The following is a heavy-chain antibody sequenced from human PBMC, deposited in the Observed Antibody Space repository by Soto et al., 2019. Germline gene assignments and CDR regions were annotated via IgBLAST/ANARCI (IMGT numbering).Heavy chain of an antibody. V-gene: IGHV4-34*01. CDR1: GGSFSGYY. D-gene: IGHD6-13*01. Sequence: QVQLQQWGAGLLKPSETLSLTCAVYGGSFSGYYWSWIRQPPGKGLEWIGEINHSGSTKYNPSLKSRFTISLDTSKNQFSLNLSSVTAADTAVYYCAGGRGRQQLVMSYYYGMDVWGQGTTVTVSS. CDR2: INHSGST. J-gene: IGHJ6*02. CDR3: AGGRGRQQLVMSYYYGMDV.